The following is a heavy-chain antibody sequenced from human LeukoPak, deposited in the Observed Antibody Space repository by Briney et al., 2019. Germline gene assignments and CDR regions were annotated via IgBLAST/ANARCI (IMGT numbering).Heavy chain of an antibody. CDR2: ISPSGGST. CDR1: GYTFTSYY. Sequence: ASVKVSCKASGYTFTSYYMHWVRQAPGQGLEWMGIISPSGGSTSYAQKFQGRVTMTRDMSTSTVYMELSSLRSEDTAVYYCARGDVDTAMVPNWFDPWGQGTLVTVSS. D-gene: IGHD5-18*01. J-gene: IGHJ5*02. CDR3: ARGDVDTAMVPNWFDP. V-gene: IGHV1-46*01.